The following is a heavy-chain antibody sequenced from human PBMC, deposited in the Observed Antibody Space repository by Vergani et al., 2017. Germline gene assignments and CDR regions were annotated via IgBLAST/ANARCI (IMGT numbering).Heavy chain of an antibody. CDR2: IIPIFGTA. CDR1: GGTFSSYA. J-gene: IGHJ5*02. D-gene: IGHD2-2*01. CDR3: AGQYRSRAACANWFDP. Sequence: QVQLVQSGAEVKKPGSSVKVSCKASGGTFSSYAISWVRQAPGQGLEWMGGIIPIFGTANYAQKFQGRVTITADESTSTAYMELSSLRSEDTAVYYCAGQYRSRAACANWFDPWGQGTLVTVSS. V-gene: IGHV1-69*01.